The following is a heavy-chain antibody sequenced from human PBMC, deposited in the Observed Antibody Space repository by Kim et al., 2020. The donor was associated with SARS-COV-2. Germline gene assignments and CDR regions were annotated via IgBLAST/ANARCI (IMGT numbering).Heavy chain of an antibody. CDR3: VRETDDYDYGAIVAFDI. CDR1: GFTFSDFY. V-gene: IGHV3-11*01. Sequence: GGSLRLSCAASGFTFSDFYMSWIRQAPGKGLEWLSYISSSGTTMYYADSVKGRFTISRDNARNSLYLQMNSLRAEDTAIYYCVRETDDYDYGAIVAFDIWGQGTMVTVSS. J-gene: IGHJ3*02. CDR2: ISSSGTTM. D-gene: IGHD3-16*01.